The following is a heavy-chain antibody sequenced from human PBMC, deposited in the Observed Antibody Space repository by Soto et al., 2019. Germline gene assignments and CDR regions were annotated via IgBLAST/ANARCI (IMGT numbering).Heavy chain of an antibody. CDR3: ASSNIAAAGFYYYGMDV. Sequence: SETLSLTCTVSGCSISSYYWSWILQPPGKGLEWIGYIYYSGSTNYNPSLKSRVTISVDTSKNQFSLKLSSVTAADTAVYYCASSNIAAAGFYYYGMDVWGRGTTVTVS. V-gene: IGHV4-59*01. J-gene: IGHJ6*02. D-gene: IGHD6-13*01. CDR2: IYYSGST. CDR1: GCSISSYY.